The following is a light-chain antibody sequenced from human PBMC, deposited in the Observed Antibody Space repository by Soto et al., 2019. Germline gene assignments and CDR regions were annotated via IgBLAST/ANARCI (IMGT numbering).Light chain of an antibody. J-gene: IGKJ4*01. Sequence: DIQMTQSPSSLSASVGDRVTITCRASRGISNFLAWYQQKPGKVPKLLIYLASTLQSGVPSRFSGSGSGTDFTLTISSLQSEDGATYYCQKYNSAPLTFGGGTKVEIK. CDR1: RGISNF. V-gene: IGKV1-27*01. CDR2: LAS. CDR3: QKYNSAPLT.